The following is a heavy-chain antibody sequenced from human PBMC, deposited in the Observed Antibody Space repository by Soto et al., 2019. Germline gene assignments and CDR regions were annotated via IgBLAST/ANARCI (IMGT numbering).Heavy chain of an antibody. CDR2: IYYSGST. CDR1: GCSINSYY. Sequence: SETLSLTCTVSGCSINSYYWSWIRQPPGKGLEWIGYIYYSGSTNYSPSLKSRVTISVDTSKNQFSLKLNSVTAADTAVYYCARHAIAEQWLEYWGQGTLVTVSS. D-gene: IGHD6-19*01. CDR3: ARHAIAEQWLEY. V-gene: IGHV4-59*08. J-gene: IGHJ4*02.